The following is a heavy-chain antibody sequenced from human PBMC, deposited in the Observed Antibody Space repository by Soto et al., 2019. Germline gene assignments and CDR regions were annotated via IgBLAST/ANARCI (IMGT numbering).Heavy chain of an antibody. V-gene: IGHV1-69*13. Sequence: GASVKVSCKASGGTFSSYAISWVRQAPGQGLEWMGGIIPIFGTANYAQKFQGRVTITADESTSTAYMELSSLRSEDTAVYYCARESDYYQKRGPFDYWGQGTLVTVSP. CDR1: GGTFSSYA. CDR3: ARESDYYQKRGPFDY. D-gene: IGHD3-10*01. J-gene: IGHJ4*02. CDR2: IIPIFGTA.